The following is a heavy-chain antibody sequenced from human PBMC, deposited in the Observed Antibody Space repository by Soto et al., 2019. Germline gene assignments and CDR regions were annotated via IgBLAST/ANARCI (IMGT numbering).Heavy chain of an antibody. CDR2: IKQDGSEK. CDR1: GFTFSSYW. D-gene: IGHD3-16*02. J-gene: IGHJ4*02. Sequence: GGSLRLSCAASGFTFSSYWMSWVRQAPGKGLEWVANIKQDGSEKYYVDSVKGRFTISRDNAKNSLYLQMNSLRAEDTAVYYCARGGRESYDYIWGSYRELFDYWGQGTLVTVSS. V-gene: IGHV3-7*01. CDR3: ARGGRESYDYIWGSYRELFDY.